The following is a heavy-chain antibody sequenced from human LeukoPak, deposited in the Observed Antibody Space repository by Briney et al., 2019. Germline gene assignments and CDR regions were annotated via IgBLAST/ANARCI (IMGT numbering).Heavy chain of an antibody. CDR1: GYTFTSYG. Sequence: GASVKVSCKASGYTFTSYGISWVRQAPGQGLEWMGWISAYNGNTNYAQKLQGRVTMTEDTSTDTAYMELSSLRSEDTAVYYCATAPRIWFGLRWGQGTLVTVSS. CDR2: ISAYNGNT. CDR3: ATAPRIWFGLR. D-gene: IGHD3-10*01. V-gene: IGHV1-18*01. J-gene: IGHJ4*02.